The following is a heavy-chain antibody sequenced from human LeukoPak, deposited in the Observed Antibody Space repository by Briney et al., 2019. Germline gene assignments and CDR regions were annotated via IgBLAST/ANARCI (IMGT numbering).Heavy chain of an antibody. Sequence: GASVKVSCKASGYTFTSYYMHWVRQAPGQGLEWMGIINPSGGSTSYAQKFQGRVTMTRDTSTSTVYMELSSLRSDDTALYYCARADSSNWYWFDPWGQGALVTVSS. CDR3: ARADSSNWYWFDP. D-gene: IGHD6-13*01. J-gene: IGHJ5*02. V-gene: IGHV1-46*01. CDR2: INPSGGST. CDR1: GYTFTSYY.